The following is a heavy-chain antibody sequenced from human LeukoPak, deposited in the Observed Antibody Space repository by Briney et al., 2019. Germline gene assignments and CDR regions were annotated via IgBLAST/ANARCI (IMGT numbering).Heavy chain of an antibody. D-gene: IGHD2-15*01. CDR3: ARGAGECSGGSCYVINWFDP. Sequence: PGGSLRLSCAASGFTFSGYSMNWVRQAPGKGLEWVSSISSSSSYIYYADSVKGRFTISRDNAKNSLYLQMNSLRAEDTAVYYCARGAGECSGGSCYVINWFDPWGQGTLVTVSS. V-gene: IGHV3-21*01. CDR2: ISSSSSYI. J-gene: IGHJ5*02. CDR1: GFTFSGYS.